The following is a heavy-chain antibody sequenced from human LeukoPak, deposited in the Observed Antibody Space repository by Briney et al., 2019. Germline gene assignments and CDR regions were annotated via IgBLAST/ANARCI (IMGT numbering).Heavy chain of an antibody. V-gene: IGHV3-30*18. D-gene: IGHD2-2*01. CDR3: AKDRGYCSSTSCYNYYYYGMDV. J-gene: IGHJ6*04. CDR2: ISYDGSNK. CDR1: GFTFSSYG. Sequence: PGGSLRLSCAASGFTFSSYGMHWVRQAPGKGLEWVAVISYDGSNKYYADSVKGRFTISRDNSKNTLYLQTNSLRAEDTAVYYCAKDRGYCSSTSCYNYYYYGMDVWGKGTTVTVSS.